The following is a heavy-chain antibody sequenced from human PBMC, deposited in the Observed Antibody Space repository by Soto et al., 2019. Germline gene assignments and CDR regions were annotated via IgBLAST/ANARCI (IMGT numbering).Heavy chain of an antibody. CDR1: GGSISSGDYY. CDR2: IYYSGST. V-gene: IGHV4-30-4*01. D-gene: IGHD4-17*01. CDR3: AADVGGYIYGLARH. J-gene: IGHJ4*02. Sequence: SETLSLTCTVSGGSISSGDYYWSWIRQPPGKGLEWIGYIYYSGSTYYNPSLKSRVTISRDMSTSTAYMELTSLRPEDTAVYYCAADVGGYIYGLARHWGPGTLVTVSS.